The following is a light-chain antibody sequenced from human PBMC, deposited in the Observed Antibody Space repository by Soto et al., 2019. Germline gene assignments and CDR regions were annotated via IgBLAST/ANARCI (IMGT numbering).Light chain of an antibody. CDR2: AAS. V-gene: IGKV1-27*01. Sequence: DIQMTQSPSSLSASVGDRVTITCRASQGITNYVAWYQHRPGRVPKLLIYAASTLQSGVPSRFSGSGSGTDVTLTIGSLQPEDVATYYCQKYNSAPWTFGQGTKVEIK. CDR3: QKYNSAPWT. J-gene: IGKJ1*01. CDR1: QGITNY.